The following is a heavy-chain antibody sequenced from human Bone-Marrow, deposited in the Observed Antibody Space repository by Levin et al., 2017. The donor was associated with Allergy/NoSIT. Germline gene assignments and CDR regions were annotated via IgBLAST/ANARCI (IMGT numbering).Heavy chain of an antibody. CDR1: GGSFSGYY. V-gene: IGHV4-34*01. J-gene: IGHJ4*02. CDR2: INHSGST. D-gene: IGHD3-16*02. CDR3: AGGGLYDYVWGSYRSRTFDY. Sequence: PSETLSLTCAVYGGSFSGYYWSWIRQPPGKGLEWIGEINHSGSTNYNPSLKSRVTISVDTSKHQFSLKLSSVTAADTAVYYCAGGGLYDYVWGSYRSRTFDYWGQGTLVTVSS.